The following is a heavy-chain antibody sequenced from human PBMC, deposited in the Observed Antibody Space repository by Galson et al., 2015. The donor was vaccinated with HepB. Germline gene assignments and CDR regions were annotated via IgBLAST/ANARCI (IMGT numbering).Heavy chain of an antibody. V-gene: IGHV3-21*01. J-gene: IGHJ4*02. CDR3: ARDPPLGAPFDY. D-gene: IGHD7-27*01. CDR1: GFTFNDYN. CDR2: INSDSTYI. Sequence: SLRLSCAASGFTFNDYNMIWVRQAPGKGLEWVSSINSDSTYIYYADSVRGRFTISRDNAKNSLYLQMNSLRVKDTAIYYCARDPPLGAPFDYWGQGTLVTVSS.